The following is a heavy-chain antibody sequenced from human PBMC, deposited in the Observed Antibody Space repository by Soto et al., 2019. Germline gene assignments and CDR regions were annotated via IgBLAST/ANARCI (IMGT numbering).Heavy chain of an antibody. D-gene: IGHD3-16*01. J-gene: IGHJ6*02. Sequence: QVQLVQSGAEVKNPGASVKVSCKASGYTFTRYGIGWARQAPGQGLEWMGWSNTYNGNTKYAQNVQGRVTLTTDTSTSTAYMELRSLRSNDTAIYYCAMVDVYVTPSPQDVWGQGTTVIVSS. CDR1: GYTFTRYG. CDR2: SNTYNGNT. CDR3: AMVDVYVTPSPQDV. V-gene: IGHV1-18*01.